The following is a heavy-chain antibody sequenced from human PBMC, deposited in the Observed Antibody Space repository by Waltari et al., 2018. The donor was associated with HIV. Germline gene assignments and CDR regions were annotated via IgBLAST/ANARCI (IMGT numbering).Heavy chain of an antibody. CDR2: ISWNSGSI. D-gene: IGHD6-19*01. Sequence: EVQLVESGGGLVQPGRSLRLSCAASGFTFDDYAMHWVRQAPGKGLEWVAGISWNSGSIGYADSVKGRFTISRDNAKNSLYLQMNSLRAEDTALYYCAKGQWLGYFDYWGQGTLVTVSS. CDR1: GFTFDDYA. CDR3: AKGQWLGYFDY. J-gene: IGHJ4*02. V-gene: IGHV3-9*01.